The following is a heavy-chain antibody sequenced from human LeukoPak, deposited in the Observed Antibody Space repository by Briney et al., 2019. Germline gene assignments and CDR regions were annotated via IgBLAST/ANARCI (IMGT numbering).Heavy chain of an antibody. Sequence: GGSLRLSCAASGFTFSSYSMNWVRQAPGKGLEWVSSISSSSSYIYYADSVKGRFTISRDNAKNSLYLQMNSLTAEDTAVYYCARGGAGDPFDYWGQGTLVTVSS. CDR1: GFTFSSYS. V-gene: IGHV3-21*01. D-gene: IGHD3-10*01. CDR3: ARGGAGDPFDY. CDR2: ISSSSSYI. J-gene: IGHJ4*02.